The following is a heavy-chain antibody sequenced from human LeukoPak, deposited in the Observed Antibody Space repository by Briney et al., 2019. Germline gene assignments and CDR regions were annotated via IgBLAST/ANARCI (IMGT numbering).Heavy chain of an antibody. D-gene: IGHD3-9*01. Sequence: SETLSLTCTVSVVALSRDYWSWIRQPPGKGLEWIGYIYYSGSTNYNPSLKSRVTISVDTSKNQFSLKLSSVTAADTAVYYCARTFGLLCFDWSTPRNWFDPWGQGTLVTVSS. CDR1: VVALSRDY. CDR2: IYYSGST. J-gene: IGHJ5*02. CDR3: ARTFGLLCFDWSTPRNWFDP. V-gene: IGHV4-59*01.